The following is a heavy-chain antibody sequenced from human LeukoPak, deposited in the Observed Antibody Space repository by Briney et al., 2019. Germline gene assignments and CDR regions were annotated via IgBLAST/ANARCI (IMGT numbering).Heavy chain of an antibody. D-gene: IGHD6-19*01. CDR2: IDYSGDTT. J-gene: IGHJ4*02. CDR3: TRHSGWYGVS. CDR1: GFTLSSYE. Sequence: GGSLRLSCTASGFTLSSYEMTWIRQAPGKGLEWVSSIDYSGDTTYYADSVKGRFTISRDDSKSTLFLQLSSLRADDTAVYYCTRHSGWYGVSWGQGTLVTVSS. V-gene: IGHV3-23*01.